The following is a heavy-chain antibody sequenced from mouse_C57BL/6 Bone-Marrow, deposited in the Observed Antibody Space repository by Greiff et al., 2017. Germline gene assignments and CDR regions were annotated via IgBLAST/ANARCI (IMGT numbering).Heavy chain of an antibody. CDR3: ARGGNYGGYYFDY. Sequence: VQVVESGAELVKPGASVKMSCKASGYTFTTYPIEWMKQNHGKSLEWIGNFHPYNDDTKYNEKFKGKATLTVEKSSSTVYLVLSRLTSDDSAVYYCARGGNYGGYYFDYWGQGTTLTVSS. CDR2: FHPYNDDT. V-gene: IGHV1-47*01. J-gene: IGHJ2*01. CDR1: GYTFTTYP. D-gene: IGHD2-1*01.